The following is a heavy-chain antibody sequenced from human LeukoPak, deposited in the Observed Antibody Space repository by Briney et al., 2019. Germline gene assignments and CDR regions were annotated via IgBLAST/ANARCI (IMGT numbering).Heavy chain of an antibody. CDR1: GGSISSSSYY. CDR2: IFYSGSN. J-gene: IGHJ6*03. Sequence: SETLSLTCTVSGGSISSSSYYWGWIRQPPGKGLEWLGSIFYSGSNYYNPSLKSRVTISVDTSKNQFSLKLSSVTAADTAVYYCARHSLAARLNYYYMDVWGKGTTVTVCS. CDR3: ARHSLAARLNYYYMDV. D-gene: IGHD6-6*01. V-gene: IGHV4-39*01.